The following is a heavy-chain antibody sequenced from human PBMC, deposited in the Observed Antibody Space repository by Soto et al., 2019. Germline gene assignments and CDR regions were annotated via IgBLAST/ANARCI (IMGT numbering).Heavy chain of an antibody. D-gene: IGHD3-22*01. Sequence: SETLSLTCTVSGGSISSGDCYWGWIRQPPGKGLEWIGYIYYSGSTYYNPSLKSRITISVDRSKNQLSLKLSSVTAADTAVYYCARAFDDSSGYYVALGYWGQGTLVTVYS. J-gene: IGHJ4*02. CDR1: GGSISSGDCY. V-gene: IGHV4-30-4*08. CDR2: IYYSGST. CDR3: ARAFDDSSGYYVALGY.